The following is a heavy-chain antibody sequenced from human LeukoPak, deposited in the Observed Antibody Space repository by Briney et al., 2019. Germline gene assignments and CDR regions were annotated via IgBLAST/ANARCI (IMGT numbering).Heavy chain of an antibody. J-gene: IGHJ4*02. D-gene: IGHD3-9*01. Sequence: GGSLRLSCAASGFTFDDYAMHWVRQAPGKGLEWVSGISWNSGSIGYADSVKGRFTISRDNAKNSLYLQMNSLRAEDTALYYCAKGDHYDILTGLNYWGQGTLVTVSS. V-gene: IGHV3-9*01. CDR3: AKGDHYDILTGLNY. CDR2: ISWNSGSI. CDR1: GFTFDDYA.